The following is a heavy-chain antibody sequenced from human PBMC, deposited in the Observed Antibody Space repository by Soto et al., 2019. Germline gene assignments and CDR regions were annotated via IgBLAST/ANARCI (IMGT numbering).Heavy chain of an antibody. CDR3: AKGLMVYARYSFDY. D-gene: IGHD2-8*01. CDR1: GFTFSTYW. V-gene: IGHV3-23*01. J-gene: IGHJ4*02. Sequence: EVQLLGSGGGLVQPGGSLRLSCVASGFTFSTYWMNWVRQAPGKGLEWVSAISGSGGSTYYADSVKGRFTISRDNSKNTLYLQMNSLRAEDTAVYYCAKGLMVYARYSFDYWGQGTLVTVSS. CDR2: ISGSGGST.